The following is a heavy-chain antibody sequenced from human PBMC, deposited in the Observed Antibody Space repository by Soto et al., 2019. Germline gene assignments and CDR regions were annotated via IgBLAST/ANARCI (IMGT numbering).Heavy chain of an antibody. CDR3: ARDYSSSSLVGMDV. D-gene: IGHD6-6*01. CDR2: MNPNSGNT. Sequence: QVQLVQSGAEVKKPGASVKVSCKASGYTFTSYDINWVRQATGQELEWMGWMNPNSGNTGYAQKFQGRVTMTRNTSISTAYMELSSLRSEDTAVYYCARDYSSSSLVGMDVWGQGTTVTVSS. V-gene: IGHV1-8*01. J-gene: IGHJ6*02. CDR1: GYTFTSYD.